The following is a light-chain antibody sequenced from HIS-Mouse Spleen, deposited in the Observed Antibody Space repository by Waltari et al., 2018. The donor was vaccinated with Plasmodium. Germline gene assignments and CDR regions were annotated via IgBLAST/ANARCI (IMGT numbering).Light chain of an antibody. CDR1: SSDVVGYIY. CDR3: SSYAGSNNLV. J-gene: IGLJ2*01. V-gene: IGLV2-8*01. CDR2: EVS. Sequence: QSALTQPHSASGSPGQSVTIPCTGTSSDVVGYIYVSWYKQHPGKAPKLMIYEVSKRPSGVPDRFSGSKSGNTASLTVSGLQAEDEADYYCSSYAGSNNLVFGGGTKLTVL.